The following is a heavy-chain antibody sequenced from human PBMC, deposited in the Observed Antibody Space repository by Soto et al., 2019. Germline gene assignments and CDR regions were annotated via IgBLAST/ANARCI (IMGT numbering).Heavy chain of an antibody. CDR1: GFTLSSYG. Sequence: LRLSCAASGFTLSSYGMHWVRQAPGKGLEWVAVISYDGSNKYYADSVKGRFTISRDNSKNTLCLQMNSLRAEDTAVYYCAKSITKVRGGIRYYYGMDVWGQGTTVTV. D-gene: IGHD3-10*01. V-gene: IGHV3-30*18. CDR3: AKSITKVRGGIRYYYGMDV. J-gene: IGHJ6*02. CDR2: ISYDGSNK.